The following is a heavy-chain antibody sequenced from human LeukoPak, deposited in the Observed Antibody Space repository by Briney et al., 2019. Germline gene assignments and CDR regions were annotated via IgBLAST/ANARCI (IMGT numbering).Heavy chain of an antibody. V-gene: IGHV3-7*05. CDR3: ARDPSSDAFDI. J-gene: IGHJ3*02. CDR1: GFTLSNYW. Sequence: GGSLRLSCAGSGFTLSNYWMTWVRQAPGKGLEWVANIKEDGSEKYYVVSVKGRSTISRDNVKNSLYLQMDSLRAEDTAVYYCARDPSSDAFDIWGQGTMVTVSS. CDR2: IKEDGSEK.